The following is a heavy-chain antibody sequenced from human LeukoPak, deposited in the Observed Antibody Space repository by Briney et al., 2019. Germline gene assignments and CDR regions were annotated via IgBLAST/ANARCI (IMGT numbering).Heavy chain of an antibody. CDR1: GFTFSSYG. Sequence: GGSLRLSCAASGFTFSSYGMHWVRQAPGKGLEWVAVISYDGSNKYYADSVKGRFTISRDNSKNTLYLQMNSLRVEDTSVYYCARGLVVAPAVSDYWGQGTLVTVSS. D-gene: IGHD2-2*01. J-gene: IGHJ4*02. CDR3: ARGLVVAPAVSDY. CDR2: ISYDGSNK. V-gene: IGHV3-30*03.